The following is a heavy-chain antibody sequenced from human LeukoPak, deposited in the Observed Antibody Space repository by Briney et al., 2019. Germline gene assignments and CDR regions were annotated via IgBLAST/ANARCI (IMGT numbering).Heavy chain of an antibody. V-gene: IGHV3-66*01. CDR1: GFTVSSNY. CDR2: IYSGGST. Sequence: GGSLRLSCAASGFTVSSNYMSWVRQAPGKGLEWVSVIYSGGSTYYADSVKGRFTISRDNSKNTLYLQMNSLRAEDTAVYYCASSIAAAGLKYFQHWGQGTLVTVSS. CDR3: ASSIAAAGLKYFQH. D-gene: IGHD6-13*01. J-gene: IGHJ1*01.